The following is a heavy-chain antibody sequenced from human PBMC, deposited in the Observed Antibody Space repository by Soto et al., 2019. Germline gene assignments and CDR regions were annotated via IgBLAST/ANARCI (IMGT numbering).Heavy chain of an antibody. D-gene: IGHD2-21*02. CDR1: GYTFTSYG. Sequence: QVQLVQSGAEVKKPGASVKVSCKASGYTFTSYGITWVRQAPGQGLEWMGRISAYNGNTNYAQKLQCRVTMNTDTSTSTAYMELRSLRSDDTDVYYCARDLLGDYSSDYWGKGTLVTVSS. J-gene: IGHJ4*02. V-gene: IGHV1-18*01. CDR3: ARDLLGDYSSDY. CDR2: ISAYNGNT.